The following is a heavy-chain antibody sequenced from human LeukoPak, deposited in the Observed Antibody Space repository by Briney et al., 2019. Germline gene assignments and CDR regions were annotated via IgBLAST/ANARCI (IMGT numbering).Heavy chain of an antibody. V-gene: IGHV3-7*01. CDR2: LKQDGSQT. CDR1: GFTFSNYW. CDR3: ARGRGPRETPYYFDY. J-gene: IGHJ4*02. Sequence: GGSLRLSCAASGFTFSNYWMSWVRQAPGRGLEWVANLKQDGSQTYYVDSVKGRFTISRDNAKNSLFLQMNSLRADDTAVYYCARGRGPRETPYYFDYWGQGTLVTVSS. D-gene: IGHD1-26*01.